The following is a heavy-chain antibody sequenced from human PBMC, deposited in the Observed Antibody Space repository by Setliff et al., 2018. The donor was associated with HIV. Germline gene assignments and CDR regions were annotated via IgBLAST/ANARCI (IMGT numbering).Heavy chain of an antibody. CDR1: GFTFSSYW. V-gene: IGHV3-74*01. J-gene: IGHJ6*02. CDR3: VRGLAAAGGYAMDV. CDR2: IKSDGSYT. D-gene: IGHD6-13*01. Sequence: GGSLRLSCAVSGFTFSSYWMHWVRQAPGKGLVWVSRIKSDGSYTSYADSAKGRFTISRDNAKNTLHLQMNSLRAEDTAVYYCVRGLAAAGGYAMDVWGQGTTVTVSS.